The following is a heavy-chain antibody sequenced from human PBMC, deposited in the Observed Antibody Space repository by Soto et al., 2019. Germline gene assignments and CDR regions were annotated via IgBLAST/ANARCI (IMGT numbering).Heavy chain of an antibody. CDR1: GYTFTSYY. J-gene: IGHJ2*01. V-gene: IGHV1-69*06. Sequence: SVKVSCKASGYTFTSYYMHWVRQAPGQGLEWMGGIIPIFGTANYAQKFQGRVTITADKSTSTAYMELSSLRSEDTAVYHCARRSSNNWFFDLWGRGTLVTVSS. D-gene: IGHD4-4*01. CDR2: IIPIFGTA. CDR3: ARRSSNNWFFDL.